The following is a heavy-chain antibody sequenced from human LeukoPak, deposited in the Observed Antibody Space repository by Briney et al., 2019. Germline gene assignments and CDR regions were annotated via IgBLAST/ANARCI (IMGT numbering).Heavy chain of an antibody. CDR3: ARADSSKWWGLDP. D-gene: IGHD2-21*02. Sequence: GGSLRLSCAASGFNISKTYLMWARQAPGKRLEWVSVTYAGGASWYRDFVEGRFTISRDNSKNTVHLQMSGLRGDDTAIYYCARADSSKWWGLDPWGQGTLVTVAS. CDR1: GFNISKTY. J-gene: IGHJ5*02. V-gene: IGHV3-53*01. CDR2: TYAGGAS.